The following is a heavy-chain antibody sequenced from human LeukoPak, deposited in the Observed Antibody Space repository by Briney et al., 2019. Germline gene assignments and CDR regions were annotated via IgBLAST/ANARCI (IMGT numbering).Heavy chain of an antibody. CDR1: GGSISSSGSY. D-gene: IGHD2-15*01. CDR3: ARGRRTPYYYYYMDV. Sequence: SETLFLTCTVSGGSISSSGSYWAWIRQPPGKGLEWIGEINHSGSTNYNPSLKSRVTISVDTSKNQFSLKLSSVTAADTAVYYCARGRRTPYYYYYMDVWGKGTTVTVSS. V-gene: IGHV4-39*07. J-gene: IGHJ6*03. CDR2: INHSGST.